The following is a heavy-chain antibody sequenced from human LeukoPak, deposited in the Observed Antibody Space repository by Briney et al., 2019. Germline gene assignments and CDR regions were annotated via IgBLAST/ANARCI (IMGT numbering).Heavy chain of an antibody. CDR3: ARVESTTAIDY. CDR2: IYSSGST. D-gene: IGHD5-18*01. Sequence: SETLSLTCTVSGGSISSYYWNWIRQPPGKGLEWIGYIYSSGSTNYNPSLRSRVTISVDTSKSQFSLKLSSVTAADTAVYYCARVESTTAIDYWGQGTLVTVSS. J-gene: IGHJ4*02. V-gene: IGHV4-59*01. CDR1: GGSISSYY.